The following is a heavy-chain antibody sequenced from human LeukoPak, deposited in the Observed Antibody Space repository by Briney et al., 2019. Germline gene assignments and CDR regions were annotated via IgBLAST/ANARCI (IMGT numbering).Heavy chain of an antibody. V-gene: IGHV3-48*03. J-gene: IGHJ3*02. D-gene: IGHD1-26*01. CDR3: ARGRQNSGSYSDAFDI. CDR1: GFTFSSYE. CDR2: ISSSGNTI. Sequence: GGSLRLSCAASGFTFSSYEMNWVRQAPGKGLEWVSYISSSGNTIYYADSVKGRFTISRDNAKNSLSLQMNSLRAEDTAVYYCARGRQNSGSYSDAFDIWGQGTVVTVSS.